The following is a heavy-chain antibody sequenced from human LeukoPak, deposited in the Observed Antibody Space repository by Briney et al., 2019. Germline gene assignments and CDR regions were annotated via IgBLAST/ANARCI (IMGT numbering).Heavy chain of an antibody. CDR3: ARDGGYSGYDYLFDY. V-gene: IGHV3-21*01. Sequence: GGSLRLSCAASGFTFSSYSMNWVRQAPGKGLEWVSSISSSSSYIYYADSVKGRFTISRDNAKNSLYLQMNSLRAEDTAVYCCARDGGYSGYDYLFDYWGQGTLVTVSS. CDR2: ISSSSSYI. CDR1: GFTFSSYS. J-gene: IGHJ4*02. D-gene: IGHD5-12*01.